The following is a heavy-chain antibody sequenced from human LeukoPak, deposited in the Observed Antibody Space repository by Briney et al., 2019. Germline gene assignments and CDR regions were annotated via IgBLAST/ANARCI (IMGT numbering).Heavy chain of an antibody. CDR2: IYPGDSDT. CDR1: GYSFTSYW. V-gene: IGHV5-51*01. J-gene: IGHJ6*03. Sequence: GESLKISCKGSGYSFTSYWIGWVRQMPGKVLEWMGIIYPGDSDTRYSPSFQGQVTISADKSISTAYLQWSSLKASDTAMYYCARTYYYGSGSYGVDYYYYMDVWGKGTTVTVSS. CDR3: ARTYYYGSGSYGVDYYYYMDV. D-gene: IGHD3-10*01.